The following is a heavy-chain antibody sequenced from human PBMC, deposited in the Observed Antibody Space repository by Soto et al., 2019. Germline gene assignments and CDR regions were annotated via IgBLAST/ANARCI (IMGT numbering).Heavy chain of an antibody. Sequence: QVQLQESGPGLVKPSETLALTLTVSGCSIRWYFLSWIRQPPGKGLEWIGYIYYSGSTNYNPSLKSRVTISVDTSKNQFSLKLSSVTAADTAVYYCARQSSSWFHPFDYWGQGTLVTVSS. CDR1: GCSIRWYF. D-gene: IGHD6-13*01. V-gene: IGHV4-59*08. CDR3: ARQSSSWFHPFDY. J-gene: IGHJ4*02. CDR2: IYYSGST.